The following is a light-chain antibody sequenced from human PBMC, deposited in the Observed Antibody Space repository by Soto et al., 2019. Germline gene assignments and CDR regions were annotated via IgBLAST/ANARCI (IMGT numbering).Light chain of an antibody. CDR3: QQDNNWPRT. J-gene: IGKJ1*01. V-gene: IGKV3-15*01. CDR2: GAS. CDR1: QSVSTN. Sequence: EIVMTQSPAALSVSLGERATLSCRASQSVSTNLAWYQQKPGQAPSLLVYGASTRATGIPATFSGSGSGTEFTLTISSLQSEDFALDYCQQDNNWPRTFGQGTKVEIK.